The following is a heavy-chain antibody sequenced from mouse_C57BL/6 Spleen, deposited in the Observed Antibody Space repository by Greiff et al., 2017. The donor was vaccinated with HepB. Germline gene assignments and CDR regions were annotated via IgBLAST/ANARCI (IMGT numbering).Heavy chain of an antibody. CDR1: GYTFTDYE. CDR3: TREEITTVVANYFDY. CDR2: IDPETGGT. Sequence: VKLMESGAELVRPGASVTLSCKASGYTFTDYEMHWVKQTPVHGLEWIGAIDPETGGTAYNQKFKGKAILTADKSSSTAYMELRSLTSEDSDVYYCTREEITTVVANYFDYWGQGTTLTVSS. J-gene: IGHJ2*01. D-gene: IGHD1-1*01. V-gene: IGHV1-15*01.